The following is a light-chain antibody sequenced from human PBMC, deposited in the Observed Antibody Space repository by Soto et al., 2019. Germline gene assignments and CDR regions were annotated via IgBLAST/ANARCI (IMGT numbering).Light chain of an antibody. CDR1: QDIGNF. J-gene: IGKJ2*01. CDR3: HQYDNVPQT. V-gene: IGKV1-33*01. Sequence: DIQMTQSPSSLSASVGDRVTITCQASQDIGNFLNWYQQKPGKAPKLLIYDASNLQTGVPSRFSGSGSGTHCTLTISSLQPEDSATDYCHQYDNVPQTFGQGTKLEIK. CDR2: DAS.